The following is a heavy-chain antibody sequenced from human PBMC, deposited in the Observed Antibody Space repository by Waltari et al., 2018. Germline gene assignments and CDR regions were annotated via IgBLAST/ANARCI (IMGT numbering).Heavy chain of an antibody. J-gene: IGHJ4*02. Sequence: VQLQESGPGLVQPSPTLSLLCSVSGDSINSRDYYWTWIRQPAGKGLEWIGYIYSDGITNYNPSLIGRLTMALDTSKTQFSLKLSFMTAADTAVYYCARGELGLRRFDYWGRGALVTVSS. CDR2: IYSDGIT. V-gene: IGHV4-61*09. D-gene: IGHD7-27*01. CDR3: ARGELGLRRFDY. CDR1: GDSINSRDYY.